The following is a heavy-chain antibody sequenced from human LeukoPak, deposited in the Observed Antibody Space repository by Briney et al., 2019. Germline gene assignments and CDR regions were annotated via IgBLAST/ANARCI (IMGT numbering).Heavy chain of an antibody. V-gene: IGHV4-39*01. CDR1: GVSISSSTYY. CDR3: ASRARYFYGMDV. D-gene: IGHD3-10*01. CDR2: IYYSGST. Sequence: SETLSLTCTVSGVSISSSTYYWGWIRQPPRKGLEWIGSIYYSGSTYYNPSLQSRVTISVDTSKNQFSLQLSSVTAADTAVYYCASRARYFYGMDVWGQGTTVTVSS. J-gene: IGHJ6*02.